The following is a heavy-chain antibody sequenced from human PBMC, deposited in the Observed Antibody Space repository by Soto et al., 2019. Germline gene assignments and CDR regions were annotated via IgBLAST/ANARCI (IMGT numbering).Heavy chain of an antibody. CDR2: IYYSGST. D-gene: IGHD4-17*01. CDR1: GGSISSSSYY. CDR3: ARRYGASFDY. J-gene: IGHJ4*02. V-gene: IGHV4-39*07. Sequence: SETLSHTCTVSGGSISSSSYYWGWIRQPPGKGLEWIGSIYYSGSTYYNPSLKSRVTISVDTSKNQFSLKLSSVTAADTAVYYCARRYGASFDYWGQGTLVTVSS.